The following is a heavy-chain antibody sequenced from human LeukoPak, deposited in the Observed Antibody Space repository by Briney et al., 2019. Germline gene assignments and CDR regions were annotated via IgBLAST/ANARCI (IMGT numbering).Heavy chain of an antibody. Sequence: SETLSLTCTVSGGSISSYYWSWIRQPPGKGLEWIGYIYYSGSTNYNPSLKSRVTISVDTSKSQFSLKLSSVTAADTAVYYCARSYYAFDYWGQGTLVTVSS. V-gene: IGHV4-59*01. J-gene: IGHJ4*02. CDR1: GGSISSYY. D-gene: IGHD1-26*01. CDR2: IYYSGST. CDR3: ARSYYAFDY.